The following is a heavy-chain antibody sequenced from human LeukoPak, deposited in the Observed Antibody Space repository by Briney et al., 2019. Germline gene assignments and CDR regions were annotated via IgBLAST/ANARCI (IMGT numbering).Heavy chain of an antibody. CDR1: GFTFSSYT. CDR3: ARDLAYSRLDY. CDR2: INPEGSEK. D-gene: IGHD5-18*01. Sequence: GGSLRLSCTASGFTFSSYTMSWVRQAPGKGLEWVASINPEGSEKYSADSVKGRFTISRDNAKNSLYLQMDSLRVEDTAFYYCARDLAYSRLDYWGQGMLVTVSS. J-gene: IGHJ4*02. V-gene: IGHV3-7*01.